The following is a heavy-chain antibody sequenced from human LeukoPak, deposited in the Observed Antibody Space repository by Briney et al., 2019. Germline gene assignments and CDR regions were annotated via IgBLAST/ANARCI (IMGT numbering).Heavy chain of an antibody. D-gene: IGHD3-10*01. CDR1: GFTFSYYA. CDR3: ARELFSSGSCPDG. J-gene: IGHJ4*02. Sequence: GRSLRLSCAASGFTFSYYAIHWVRQAPGKGLEWVALIWSDGSNKYYADSVKGRITISRDNSKNTVYLQMNSLRAEDTAVYYCARELFSSGSCPDGWGQGTLVTVSS. V-gene: IGHV3-33*01. CDR2: IWSDGSNK.